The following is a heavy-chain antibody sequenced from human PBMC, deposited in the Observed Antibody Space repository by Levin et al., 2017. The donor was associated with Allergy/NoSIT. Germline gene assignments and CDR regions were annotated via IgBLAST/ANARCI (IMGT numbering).Heavy chain of an antibody. CDR1: GGSISSYS. D-gene: IGHD3-22*01. CDR2: IYTSGST. J-gene: IGHJ4*02. Sequence: ESLKISCTVSGGSISSYSCSWIRQPAGKGLEWIGRIYTSGSTNYNPSLKSRVTMSVDTSKNQFSLKLSSVTAADTAVYYCARAVYDSSGYGYFDYWGQGILVTVSS. CDR3: ARAVYDSSGYGYFDY. V-gene: IGHV4-4*07.